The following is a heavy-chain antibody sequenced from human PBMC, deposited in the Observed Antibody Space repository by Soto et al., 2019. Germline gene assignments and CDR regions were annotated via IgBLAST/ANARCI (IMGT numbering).Heavy chain of an antibody. D-gene: IGHD3-10*01. J-gene: IGHJ3*02. CDR2: ISSSSSYI. CDR1: GFTFSSYS. V-gene: IGHV3-21*01. Sequence: EVQLVESGGGLVKPGGSLRLSCAASGFTFSSYSMNWVRQAPGKGLEWVSSISSSSSYIYYADSVKGRFTISRDNAKNSLYLQMNSLRAEDTAVYYCARGLITMVFGDAFDIWGQGTMVTVSS. CDR3: ARGLITMVFGDAFDI.